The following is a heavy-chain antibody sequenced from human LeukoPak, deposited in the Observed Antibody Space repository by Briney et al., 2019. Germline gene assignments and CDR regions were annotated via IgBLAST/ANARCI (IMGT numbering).Heavy chain of an antibody. D-gene: IGHD3-22*01. V-gene: IGHV4-34*01. J-gene: IGHJ1*01. Sequence: SETLPLTCAVYGGSFSGYYWSWIRQPPGKGLEWIGEINHSGSTNYNPSLKSRVTISVDTSKNQFSLKLSSVTAADTAVYYCARGVLRGYYYDSVFAFQHWGQGTLVTVSS. CDR3: ARGVLRGYYYDSVFAFQH. CDR1: GGSFSGYY. CDR2: INHSGST.